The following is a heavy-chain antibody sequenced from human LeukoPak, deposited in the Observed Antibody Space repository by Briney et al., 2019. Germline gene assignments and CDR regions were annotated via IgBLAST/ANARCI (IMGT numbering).Heavy chain of an antibody. CDR3: ARVSLYCSSTSCHPGYYYYYMDV. CDR2: IYYSGST. Sequence: SETLSLTCTVSGGSISSYYWSWIRQPPGKGLEWIGYIYYSGSTNYNPSLKSRVTISVDTSKNQFSLKLSSVTAADTAVYYCARVSLYCSSTSCHPGYYYYYMDVWGEGTTVTVSS. J-gene: IGHJ6*03. V-gene: IGHV4-59*12. CDR1: GGSISSYY. D-gene: IGHD2-2*01.